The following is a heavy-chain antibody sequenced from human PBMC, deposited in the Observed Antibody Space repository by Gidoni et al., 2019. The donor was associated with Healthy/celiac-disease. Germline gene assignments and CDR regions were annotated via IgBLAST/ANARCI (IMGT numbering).Heavy chain of an antibody. D-gene: IGHD5-18*01. Sequence: EVQLVQSGAEVKKPGESLKLSWKGSGYSFPSYWIGWVRQMPGKGREWMGIIYHGDSDTRYSPSFQGQVTISADKSISTAYLQWSSLKASDTAMYYCARKMGGIQLWLGGMDVWGQGTTVTVSS. CDR2: IYHGDSDT. V-gene: IGHV5-51*03. J-gene: IGHJ6*02. CDR1: GYSFPSYW. CDR3: ARKMGGIQLWLGGMDV.